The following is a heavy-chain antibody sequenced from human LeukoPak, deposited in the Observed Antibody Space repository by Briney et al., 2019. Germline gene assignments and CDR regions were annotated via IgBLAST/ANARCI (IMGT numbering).Heavy chain of an antibody. V-gene: IGHV4-34*01. CDR2: INHSGST. CDR3: AREAGVTTEYYFDY. D-gene: IGHD1-26*01. Sequence: PSETLSLTCAVYGGSFSGYYWSWIRQPPGKGLEWIGEINHSGSTNYNPSLKIRVTISVDTSKNQFSLKLSSVTAADTAVYYCAREAGVTTEYYFDYWGQGTLVTVSS. CDR1: GGSFSGYY. J-gene: IGHJ4*02.